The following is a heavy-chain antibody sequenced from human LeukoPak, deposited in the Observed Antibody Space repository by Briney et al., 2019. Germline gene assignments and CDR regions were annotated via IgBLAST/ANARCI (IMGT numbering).Heavy chain of an antibody. CDR3: ARDRRDGLDY. J-gene: IGHJ4*02. CDR2: INPSGGST. V-gene: IGHV1-46*01. Sequence: ASVKVSCKASGYTFTSNFMHWVRQAPGQGLEWMGIINPSGGSTTYAQKFQGRVTMTRDTSISTAYMELSRLRSDDTAVYYCARDRRDGLDYWGQGTLVTVSS. CDR1: GYTFTSNF. D-gene: IGHD3-10*01.